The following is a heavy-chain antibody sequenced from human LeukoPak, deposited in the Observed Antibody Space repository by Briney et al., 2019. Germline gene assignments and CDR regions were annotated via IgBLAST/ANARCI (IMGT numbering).Heavy chain of an antibody. Sequence: GGSLRLSCAASAFTFSSYAMAWVRQAPGKGLEWVSTISGSGSNTDYADSVKGRFTISRDNSKNTLYLQMNSLSAEDTAAYYCAKDVSIRGLTHLDYWGQGTLVTVS. CDR1: AFTFSSYA. V-gene: IGHV3-23*01. CDR3: AKDVSIRGLTHLDY. J-gene: IGHJ4*02. CDR2: ISGSGSNT. D-gene: IGHD3-10*01.